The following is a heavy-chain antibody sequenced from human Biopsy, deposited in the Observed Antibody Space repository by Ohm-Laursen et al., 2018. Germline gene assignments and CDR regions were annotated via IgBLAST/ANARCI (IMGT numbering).Heavy chain of an antibody. Sequence: ASVKVSCKASGYTFTTYAISWVRQAPGQGLEWMGWISTYNGDTNYAQKVQGRVTMTTDTSTSTAYMELRSLRSDDTAVYYCARGIGSMVRGVIIKVNNWFDPWGQGTLVTVSS. CDR3: ARGIGSMVRGVIIKVNNWFDP. CDR2: ISTYNGDT. V-gene: IGHV1-18*01. CDR1: GYTFTTYA. J-gene: IGHJ5*02. D-gene: IGHD3-10*01.